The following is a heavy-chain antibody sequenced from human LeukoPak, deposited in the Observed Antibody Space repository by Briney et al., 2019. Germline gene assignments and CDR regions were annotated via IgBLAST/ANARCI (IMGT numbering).Heavy chain of an antibody. V-gene: IGHV3-74*01. CDR2: INSDGSST. CDR1: GFTFSSYW. CDR3: ARGGVGWELHGAFDI. Sequence: GWSLRLSCAASGFTFSSYWMHWVRQAPGKGLVWVSRINSDGSSTSYADSVKGRFTISRDNAKNTLYLQMTSLRAEDTAVYYCARGGVGWELHGAFDIWGQGTMVTVSS. J-gene: IGHJ3*02. D-gene: IGHD2-15*01.